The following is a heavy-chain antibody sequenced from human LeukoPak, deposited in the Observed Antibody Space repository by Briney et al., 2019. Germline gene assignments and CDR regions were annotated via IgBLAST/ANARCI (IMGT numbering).Heavy chain of an antibody. D-gene: IGHD2-21*02. CDR2: ISSSSSYI. Sequence: PGGSLRLSCAASGFTVSSYSMNWVRQAPGKGLEWVSSISSSSSYIYYADSVKGRFTISRDNAKNSLYLQMNSLRAEDTAVYYCARVLGERVVVTAMPGMDVWGQGTTVTVSS. J-gene: IGHJ6*02. V-gene: IGHV3-21*01. CDR3: ARVLGERVVVTAMPGMDV. CDR1: GFTVSSYS.